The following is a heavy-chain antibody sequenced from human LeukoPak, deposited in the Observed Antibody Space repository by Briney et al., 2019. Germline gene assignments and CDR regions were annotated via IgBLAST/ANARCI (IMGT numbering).Heavy chain of an antibody. CDR2: MNPNSGNT. Sequence: ASVKVSCKGTVYTFSSYDINRVRQSTGQGLEWMGGMNPNSGNTGYAQKFPGRVTITTNTSISTAYMELSSLRSEDTAVYYCARGVNTCLWFGGDYMDFWGKGSTVTISS. CDR1: VYTFSSYD. V-gene: IGHV1-8*03. D-gene: IGHD3-16*01. CDR3: ARGVNTCLWFGGDYMDF. J-gene: IGHJ6*03.